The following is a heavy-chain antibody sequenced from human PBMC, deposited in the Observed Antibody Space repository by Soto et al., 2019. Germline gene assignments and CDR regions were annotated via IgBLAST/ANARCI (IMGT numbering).Heavy chain of an antibody. V-gene: IGHV4-30-4*01. D-gene: IGHD6-6*01. CDR2: IYYSGST. CDR1: GGSISSGDYY. Sequence: ASETLSLTCTVSGGSISSGDYYWSWIRQPPGKGLEWIGYIYYSGSTYYNPSLKSRVTISVDTSKDQFSLKLSSVTAADTAVYYCARDGPESEYSSSFGFDPWGQGTLVTVSS. J-gene: IGHJ5*02. CDR3: ARDGPESEYSSSFGFDP.